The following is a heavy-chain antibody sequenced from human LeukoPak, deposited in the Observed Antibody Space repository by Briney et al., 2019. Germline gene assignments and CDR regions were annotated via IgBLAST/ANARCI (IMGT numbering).Heavy chain of an antibody. CDR2: IYPGDSDT. J-gene: IGHJ4*02. CDR1: GYSFTSYW. Sequence: SGESLQISCKGSGYSFTSYWIGWVRQLPGKGLEWMGIIYPGDSDTRYSPSFQGQVTISADKSISTAYLQWSSLKASDTAMYYCARLGYYYDSSGPPYYFDYWGQGTLVTVSS. CDR3: ARLGYYYDSSGPPYYFDY. V-gene: IGHV5-51*01. D-gene: IGHD3-22*01.